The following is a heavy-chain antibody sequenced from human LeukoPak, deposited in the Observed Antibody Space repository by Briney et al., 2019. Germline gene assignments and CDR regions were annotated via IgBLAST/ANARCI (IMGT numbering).Heavy chain of an antibody. Sequence: SETLSLTCTVSGVSISSYYWSWIRQPAGKGLEWIGRIYTSGSTNYNPSLKSRVTMSVDASKNQFSLKLSSVTAADTAVYYCARDEYQYYDFWSGPTTNWFDPWGQGTLVTVSS. CDR2: IYTSGST. D-gene: IGHD3-3*01. J-gene: IGHJ5*02. CDR1: GVSISSYY. V-gene: IGHV4-4*07. CDR3: ARDEYQYYDFWSGPTTNWFDP.